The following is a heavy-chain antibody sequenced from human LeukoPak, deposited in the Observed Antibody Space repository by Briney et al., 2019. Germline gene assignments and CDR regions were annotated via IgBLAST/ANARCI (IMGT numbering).Heavy chain of an antibody. CDR2: VNNSGST. Sequence: SETLSLTCAVYGGSFTGYYWSWIRQPPGKGQEWKGEVNNSGSTNYNPYLKSRVTISVDTSKNQFSLKLSYVTAADTAVYYCSTLNPVMTVVRGVMSVGCLDPWGQGTLVTVSS. V-gene: IGHV4-34*01. CDR3: STLNPVMTVVRGVMSVGCLDP. J-gene: IGHJ5*02. D-gene: IGHD3-10*01. CDR1: GGSFTGYY.